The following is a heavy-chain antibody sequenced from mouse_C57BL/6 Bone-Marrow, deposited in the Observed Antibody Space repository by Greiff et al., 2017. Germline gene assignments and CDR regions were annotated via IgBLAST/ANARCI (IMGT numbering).Heavy chain of an antibody. CDR1: GYTFTSYG. D-gene: IGHD2-3*01. CDR2: IYPRSGNT. J-gene: IGHJ3*01. CDR3: AGGWLPPY. V-gene: IGHV1-81*01. Sequence: QVQLQQSGAELARPGASVKLSCKASGYTFTSYGISWVKQRTGQGLEWIGEIYPRSGNTYYNEKFKGKAKLTADKSSSTAYMELRSLTSEDSAVYFCAGGWLPPYWGQGTLVTVSA.